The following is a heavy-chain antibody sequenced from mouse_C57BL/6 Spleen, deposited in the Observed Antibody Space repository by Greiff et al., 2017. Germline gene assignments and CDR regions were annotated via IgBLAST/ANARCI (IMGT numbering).Heavy chain of an antibody. CDR1: GYTFTSYW. V-gene: IGHV1-64*01. CDR3: ARSRDYYGSRNDYAMDY. Sequence: QVQLKQPGAELVKPGASVKLSCKASGYTFTSYWMHWVKQRPGQGLEWIGMIHPNSGSTNYNEKFKSKATLTVDKSSSTAYMQLSSLTSEDSAVYYCARSRDYYGSRNDYAMDYWGQGTSVTVSS. CDR2: IHPNSGST. D-gene: IGHD1-1*01. J-gene: IGHJ4*01.